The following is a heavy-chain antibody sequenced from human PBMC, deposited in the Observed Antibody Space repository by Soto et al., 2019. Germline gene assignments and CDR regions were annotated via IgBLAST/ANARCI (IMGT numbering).Heavy chain of an antibody. J-gene: IGHJ5*02. CDR2: IYHTGKT. D-gene: IGHD3-3*01. V-gene: IGHV4-61*01. CDR1: GTSVSSGSFY. CDR3: ARHIITIFGVVTSFDP. Sequence: SETLSLTCDVSGTSVSSGSFYFHWIRQAPGKGLEWIGYIYHTGKTNYSPSLRSRTTISSDTAKNQFSLKLSSVTAADTAVYYCARHIITIFGVVTSFDPWGQGTLVTVSS.